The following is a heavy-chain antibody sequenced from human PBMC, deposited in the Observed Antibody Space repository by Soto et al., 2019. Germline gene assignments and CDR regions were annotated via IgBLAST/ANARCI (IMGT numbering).Heavy chain of an antibody. J-gene: IGHJ4*02. Sequence: VQLLESGGGLVQPGGSLGPSCEAPGSPFSNYALSWVRQAPGKGLDGASIISVPDGSTYYADSVKGRFTISRDNSKNTLYLQMNSLRAEDTAIYYCAKRSLSPYCDGGSCYSPCDYWGQGTLVTVSS. V-gene: IGHV3-23*01. CDR3: AKRSLSPYCDGGSCYSPCDY. CDR1: GSPFSNYA. CDR2: ISVPDGST. D-gene: IGHD2-15*01.